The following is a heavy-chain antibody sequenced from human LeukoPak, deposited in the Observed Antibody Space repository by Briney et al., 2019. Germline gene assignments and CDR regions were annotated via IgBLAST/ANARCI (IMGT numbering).Heavy chain of an antibody. J-gene: IGHJ4*02. CDR3: ARGASSYYDSSDYFDY. CDR2: ITAYNGNT. Sequence: ASVKVSCKASGYTFTTYGISCVRPAPGQGLEWMGWITAYNGNTNYAQKLQGRVTMTTDTSTSTAYMELRSLRSDDTAVYYCARGASSYYDSSDYFDYWGEGTLVTVSS. V-gene: IGHV1-18*01. D-gene: IGHD3-22*01. CDR1: GYTFTTYG.